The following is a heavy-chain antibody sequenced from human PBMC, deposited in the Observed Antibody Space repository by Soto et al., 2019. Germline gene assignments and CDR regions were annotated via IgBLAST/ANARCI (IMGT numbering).Heavy chain of an antibody. Sequence: QVQLVQSGAEVKKPGASVKVSCKASGYTFTGYYMHWVRQAPGQGLEWMGWINPNSGGTNYAQKLQGWVTMTRDTSISTAYMELSRLRSDDTAVYYCASGGPVDIVATIPGDAFDIWGQGTMVTVSS. CDR1: GYTFTGYY. J-gene: IGHJ3*02. D-gene: IGHD5-12*01. V-gene: IGHV1-2*04. CDR3: ASGGPVDIVATIPGDAFDI. CDR2: INPNSGGT.